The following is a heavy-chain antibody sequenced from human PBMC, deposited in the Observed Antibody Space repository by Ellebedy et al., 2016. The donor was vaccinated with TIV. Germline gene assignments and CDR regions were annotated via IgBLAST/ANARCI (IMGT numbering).Heavy chain of an antibody. CDR3: ARVNGTNMVTFFDY. V-gene: IGHV1-46*01. CDR1: GYTFTNYW. CDR2: ISPSGDST. D-gene: IGHD3-16*01. Sequence: ASVKVSCKASGYTFTNYWMHWVRQAPGQGLEWMGIISPSGDSTSYAQKFQGRVSVTRDTSTSTVSLELSSLRSEDTAVYYCARVNGTNMVTFFDYWGQGTLVTVSS. J-gene: IGHJ4*02.